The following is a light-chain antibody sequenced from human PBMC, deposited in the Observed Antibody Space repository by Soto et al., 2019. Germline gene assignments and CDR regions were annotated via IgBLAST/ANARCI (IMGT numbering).Light chain of an antibody. J-gene: IGKJ3*01. CDR1: QDISNY. Sequence: DIQMTQSPSSLSATVGDRVTITCRASQDISNYLAWHQQKPGKVPKLLIYAASTLQPGVPSRFSGSGSGTDLTLTISSLQPEDVATHYCQKYNGAPPETFGPGTKVAIK. CDR3: QKYNGAPPET. CDR2: AAS. V-gene: IGKV1-27*01.